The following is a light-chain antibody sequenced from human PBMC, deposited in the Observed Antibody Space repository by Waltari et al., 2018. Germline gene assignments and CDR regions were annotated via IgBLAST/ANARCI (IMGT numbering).Light chain of an antibody. CDR3: QQYFKTPLT. CDR2: WAS. V-gene: IGKV4-1*01. CDR1: QTILYSTSNKNY. Sequence: DILMTQSPDSLTVSLGERATINCKSSQTILYSTSNKNYLAWYQQKPRQPPKLLIYWASTRESGVPDRFSGTGSGTDFTLTISRLQAEDVAVYYCQQYFKTPLTFGGGTKVEIK. J-gene: IGKJ4*01.